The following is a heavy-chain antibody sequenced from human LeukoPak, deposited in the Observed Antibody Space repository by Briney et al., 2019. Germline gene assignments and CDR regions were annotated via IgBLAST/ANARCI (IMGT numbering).Heavy chain of an antibody. V-gene: IGHV4-59*01. J-gene: IGHJ6*02. CDR2: IYYSGST. D-gene: IGHD3-22*01. CDR3: ARVLYYYDSSGYYYYYGMDV. Sequence: SETLSLTCTVSGGSISSYYWSWIRQPPGKGLEWIGYIYYSGSTNYNPSLKSRVTISVDTSKNQFSLKLSSVTAADTAVYNCARVLYYYDSSGYYYYYGMDVWGQGTTVTVSS. CDR1: GGSISSYY.